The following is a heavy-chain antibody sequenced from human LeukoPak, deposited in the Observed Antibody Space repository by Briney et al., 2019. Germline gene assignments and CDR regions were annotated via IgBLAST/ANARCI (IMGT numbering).Heavy chain of an antibody. D-gene: IGHD4-17*01. CDR3: AKVDDYGDSLSSGLDYFDY. V-gene: IGHV3-23*01. Sequence: GGSLRLSCAASGFTFSSYAMSWVRQAPGKGLEWVSAISGSGGSTYYVDSVKGRFTISRDNSKNTLYLQMNSLRAEDTAVYYCAKVDDYGDSLSSGLDYFDYWGQGTLVTVSS. J-gene: IGHJ4*02. CDR2: ISGSGGST. CDR1: GFTFSSYA.